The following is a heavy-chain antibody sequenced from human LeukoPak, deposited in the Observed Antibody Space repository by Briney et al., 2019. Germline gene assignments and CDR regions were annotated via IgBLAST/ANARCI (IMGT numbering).Heavy chain of an antibody. J-gene: IGHJ3*02. CDR1: GGSISSGGYY. Sequence: SETLSLTCTVSGGSISSGGYYWSWIRQPPGKGLEWIGYIYHSGSTYYNPSLKSRVTISVDRSKNQFSLKLSSVTAADTAVYYCARYIAAAGTGAFDIWGQGTMVTVSS. CDR2: IYHSGST. D-gene: IGHD6-13*01. CDR3: ARYIAAAGTGAFDI. V-gene: IGHV4-30-2*01.